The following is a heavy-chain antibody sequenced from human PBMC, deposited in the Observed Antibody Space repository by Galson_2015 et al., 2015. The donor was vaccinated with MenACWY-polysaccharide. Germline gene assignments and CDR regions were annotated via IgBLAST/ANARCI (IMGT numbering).Heavy chain of an antibody. Sequence: SLRLSCAASGFSLGAWYMSWIRQAPGKGLEWLSYISKSGDSIYYGDSVKGRFAISRDNAKNSLYLQLNSLEVEDTAIYYCARGPCCLDVWGQGTTVPVS. V-gene: IGHV3-11*01. CDR3: ARGPCCLDV. D-gene: IGHD2-15*01. CDR2: ISKSGDSI. J-gene: IGHJ6*02. CDR1: GFSLGAWY.